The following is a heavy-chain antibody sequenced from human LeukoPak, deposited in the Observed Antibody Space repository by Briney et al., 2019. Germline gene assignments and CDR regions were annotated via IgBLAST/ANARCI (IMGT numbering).Heavy chain of an antibody. D-gene: IGHD6-13*01. CDR3: ARDSSSWPYYFDY. CDR2: ISSSGSTI. V-gene: IGHV3-48*03. J-gene: IGHJ4*02. Sequence: HTGGSLRLSCAASGFTFSSYEMNWVRQAPGKGLEWVSYISSSGSTIYYADSVRGRFTISRDNAKNSLYMQMNSLRAEDTAVYYCARDSSSWPYYFDYWGQGTLVTVSS. CDR1: GFTFSSYE.